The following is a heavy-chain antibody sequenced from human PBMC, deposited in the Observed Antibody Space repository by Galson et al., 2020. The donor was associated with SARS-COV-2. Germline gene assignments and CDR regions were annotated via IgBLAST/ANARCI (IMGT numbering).Heavy chain of an antibody. CDR1: GFTFSSYG. J-gene: IGHJ6*02. CDR3: AKEGIDCSSTSCYEGWVYYYYGMDV. V-gene: IGHV3-30*18. Sequence: GGSLRLSCAASGFTFSSYGMHWVRQAPGKGLEWVAVISYDGSNKYYVDSVKGRFTISRDNSKNTLYLQMNSLRAEDTAVYYCAKEGIDCSSTSCYEGWVYYYYGMDVWGQGTTVTVSS. CDR2: ISYDGSNK. D-gene: IGHD2-2*01.